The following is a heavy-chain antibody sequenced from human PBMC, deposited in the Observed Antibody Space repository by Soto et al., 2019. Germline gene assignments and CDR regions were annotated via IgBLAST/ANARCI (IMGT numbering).Heavy chain of an antibody. CDR1: GFTFGEYT. J-gene: IGHJ4*02. CDR2: ISDDGSQG. Sequence: QVQLVESGGGVVHPGRSLRLSCAASGFTFGEYTMHWVLQAPGKGLEWVALISDDGSQGYYADPVKGRFTISRDSSKNTLYLQINSLRNEDTAVYHCTGAKSSRWHNFDYWGQGTLVTVAS. D-gene: IGHD6-13*01. V-gene: IGHV3-30*04. CDR3: TGAKSSRWHNFDY.